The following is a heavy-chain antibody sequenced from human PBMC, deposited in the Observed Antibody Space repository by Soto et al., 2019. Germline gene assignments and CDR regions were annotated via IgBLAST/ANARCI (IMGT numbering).Heavy chain of an antibody. Sequence: PGGSLRLSCAASGFTFSSYSMNWVRQAPGKGLEWVSYISSSSSTIYYADSVKGRFTISRDNAKNSLYLQMNSLRAEDTAVYYCARGGASQWLAYYYYYYMDVWGKGTTVTVSS. J-gene: IGHJ6*03. CDR3: ARGGASQWLAYYYYYYMDV. CDR1: GFTFSSYS. D-gene: IGHD6-19*01. V-gene: IGHV3-48*01. CDR2: ISSSSSTI.